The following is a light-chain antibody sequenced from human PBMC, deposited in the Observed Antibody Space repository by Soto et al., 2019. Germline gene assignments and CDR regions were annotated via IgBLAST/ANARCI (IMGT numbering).Light chain of an antibody. Sequence: DIQMTQSPSTLSASVGDRVTITCRASQSLSSWLAWYQQKPGKAPKSLIYKASSLESGVPSRFSGSGSGTEFTLTISSLQPYDFATYYCQQYLSYPITFGQGTRLEMK. V-gene: IGKV1-5*03. CDR1: QSLSSW. CDR3: QQYLSYPIT. CDR2: KAS. J-gene: IGKJ5*01.